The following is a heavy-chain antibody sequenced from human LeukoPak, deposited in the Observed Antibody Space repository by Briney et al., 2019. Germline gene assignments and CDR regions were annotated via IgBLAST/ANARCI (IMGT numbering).Heavy chain of an antibody. CDR3: ARPHTVLYNWFDP. V-gene: IGHV1-2*06. Sequence: ASVKVSCKASGYTFTGYYMHWVRQAPGQGLEWMGRINPNSGGTNYAQRFQGRVTMTRDTSISTAYMELSRLRSDDTAVYYCARPHTVLYNWFDPWGQGTLVTVSS. J-gene: IGHJ5*02. CDR1: GYTFTGYY. CDR2: INPNSGGT. D-gene: IGHD4-11*01.